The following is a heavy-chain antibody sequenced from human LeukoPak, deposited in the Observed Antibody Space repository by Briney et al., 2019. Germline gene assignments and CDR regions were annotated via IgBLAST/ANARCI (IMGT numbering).Heavy chain of an antibody. Sequence: SETLSLTCTVSGGSISSTSHFWAWVRQPPGKGLEWIANIYNTGNTYYNPSLMSRVTISVDTSKNQFTLKVTSVTAADTAVFYCARVGGGGYCSSTSCHGAFDIWGQGTMVTVSS. J-gene: IGHJ3*02. CDR2: IYNTGNT. D-gene: IGHD2-2*01. CDR1: GGSISSTSHF. V-gene: IGHV4-39*01. CDR3: ARVGGGGYCSSTSCHGAFDI.